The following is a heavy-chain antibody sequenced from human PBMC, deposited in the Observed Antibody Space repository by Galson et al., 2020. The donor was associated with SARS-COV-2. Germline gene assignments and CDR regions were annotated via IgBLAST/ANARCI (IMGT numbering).Heavy chain of an antibody. D-gene: IGHD2-2*01. J-gene: IGHJ4*02. Sequence: QASETLSLTCAASGFTFSSYGMHWVRQAPGKGLEWVAVIWYDGSNKYYADSVKGRFTISRDNSKNTLYLQMNSLRAEDTAVYYCARDAPAAISGGFDYWGQGTLVTVSS. CDR2: IWYDGSNK. V-gene: IGHV3-33*01. CDR1: GFTFSSYG. CDR3: ARDAPAAISGGFDY.